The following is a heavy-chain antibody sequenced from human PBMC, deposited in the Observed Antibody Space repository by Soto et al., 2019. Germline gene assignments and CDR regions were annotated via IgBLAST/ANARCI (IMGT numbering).Heavy chain of an antibody. J-gene: IGHJ4*02. CDR3: AKDLPSAYYDSSGSPPGY. D-gene: IGHD3-22*01. CDR1: GFTFSSYG. CDR2: ISYDGSNK. V-gene: IGHV3-30*18. Sequence: PGGSLRLSCAASGFTFSSYGMHWVRQAPGKGLEWVAVISYDGSNKYYADSVKGRFTISRDNSKNTLYLQMNSLRAEDTAVYYCAKDLPSAYYDSSGSPPGYWGQGTLVTVSS.